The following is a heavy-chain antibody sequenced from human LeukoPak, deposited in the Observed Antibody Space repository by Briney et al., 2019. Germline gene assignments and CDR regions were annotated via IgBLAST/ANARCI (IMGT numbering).Heavy chain of an antibody. D-gene: IGHD3-16*01. CDR3: AREAYTTGAVY. V-gene: IGHV1-18*01. Sequence: ASVKVSCKASGYTFTSYGVSWVRQAPGQGLEWMGWISAYNGNANYVQRLQGRVTLTTDTSTTTAYMELRSLTSDDTAVYYCAREAYTTGAVYWGQGTLVTVSS. CDR2: ISAYNGNA. CDR1: GYTFTSYG. J-gene: IGHJ4*02.